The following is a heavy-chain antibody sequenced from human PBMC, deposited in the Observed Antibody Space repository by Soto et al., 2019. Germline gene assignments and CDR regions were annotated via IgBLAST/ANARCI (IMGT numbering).Heavy chain of an antibody. CDR3: ARDVHLGELSLPVYYYYYMDV. J-gene: IGHJ6*03. V-gene: IGHV3-33*01. Sequence: QVQLVESGGGVVQPGRSLRLSCAASGFTFSSYGMHWVRQAPGKGLEWVAVIWYDGSNKYYADSVKGRFTISRDNSKNTLYLQMNSLRAEDTAVYYCARDVHLGELSLPVYYYYYMDVWGKGTTVTVSS. CDR1: GFTFSSYG. D-gene: IGHD3-16*02. CDR2: IWYDGSNK.